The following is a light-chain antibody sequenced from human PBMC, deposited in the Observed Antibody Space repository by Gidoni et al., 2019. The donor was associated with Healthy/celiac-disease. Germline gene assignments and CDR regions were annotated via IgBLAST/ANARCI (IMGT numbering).Light chain of an antibody. V-gene: IGKV3-15*01. Sequence: MTQSPATLSVSPGERATLSCRASQRVSSNLAWYQQKPGQAPRLLIYGASTRATGIPARFSGSGSGTEFTLTISSLQSEDFAVYYCQQYKNWPPFTFGPGTKVEIK. CDR3: QQYKNWPPFT. CDR1: QRVSSN. CDR2: GAS. J-gene: IGKJ3*01.